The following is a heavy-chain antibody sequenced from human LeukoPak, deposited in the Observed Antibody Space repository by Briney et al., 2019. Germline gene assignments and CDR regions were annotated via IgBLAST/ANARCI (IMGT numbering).Heavy chain of an antibody. CDR1: GGTFSSYA. J-gene: IGHJ4*02. CDR2: IIPIFGTA. D-gene: IGHD5-18*01. Sequence: SVKVSCKASGGTFSSYAISWVRQAPGQGLEWMGGIIPIFGTANYAQKFQGRVTITADDSTGTAYMELTSLRSADTAVYYCARSQGYSYGSSYWGQGTLVTVSS. V-gene: IGHV1-69*13. CDR3: ARSQGYSYGSSY.